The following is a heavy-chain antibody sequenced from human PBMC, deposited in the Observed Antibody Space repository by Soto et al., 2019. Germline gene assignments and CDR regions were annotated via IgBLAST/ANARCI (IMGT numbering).Heavy chain of an antibody. Sequence: PGGSLRLSCAASGFTFSDHYLDWVRQAPGKGLEWVGRIKSKTDGGTTDYAATVKGRFTISRDDSKNTLYLQMNSLKTEDTAVYYCTTPNYDFWSGRIYYMDVWGKGTTVTVSS. CDR2: IKSKTDGGTT. J-gene: IGHJ6*03. CDR3: TTPNYDFWSGRIYYMDV. D-gene: IGHD3-3*01. CDR1: GFTFSDHY. V-gene: IGHV3-15*01.